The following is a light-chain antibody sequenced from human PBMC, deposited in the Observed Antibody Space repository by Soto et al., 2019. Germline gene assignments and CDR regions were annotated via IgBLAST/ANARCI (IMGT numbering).Light chain of an antibody. CDR2: GAS. V-gene: IGKV1-12*01. J-gene: IGKJ4*01. CDR1: QAFSNL. CDR3: QQATTFPLT. Sequence: DIQMTQSPSSVSASVGDRVIITCRASQAFSNLLAWYQQKPGKAPKLLIYGASTLQGGVPSRFSGSESGTDFTLTISSVQPEDFATYYCQQATTFPLTFGGGTTGDIK.